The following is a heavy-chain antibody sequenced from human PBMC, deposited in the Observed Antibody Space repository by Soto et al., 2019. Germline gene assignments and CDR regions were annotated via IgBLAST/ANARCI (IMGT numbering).Heavy chain of an antibody. Sequence: GESLKISCKGSGYSFTSYWIGWVRQMPGKGLEWMGIIYPGDSDTRYSPSFQGQVTISVDKSISTAYLQWSSLKASDTAMYYCARGGDYDSSGYKRNYFDYWGQGTLVTVSS. CDR2: IYPGDSDT. CDR3: ARGGDYDSSGYKRNYFDY. D-gene: IGHD3-22*01. V-gene: IGHV5-51*01. J-gene: IGHJ4*02. CDR1: GYSFTSYW.